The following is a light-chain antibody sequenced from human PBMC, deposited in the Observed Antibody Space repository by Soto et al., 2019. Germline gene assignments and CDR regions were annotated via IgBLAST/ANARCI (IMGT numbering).Light chain of an antibody. CDR3: QQRSNWPRT. J-gene: IGKJ2*01. V-gene: IGKV3-11*01. CDR2: DAS. CDR1: QSVSSY. Sequence: EIVLTQSPATLSLSPGERATLSCRASQSVSSYLAWYQQKPGQAPRLLIYDASNRATGIPARFSGSGSGTDFTLTIGSLEPDDFAVYYCQQRSNWPRTFGQGNKLEI.